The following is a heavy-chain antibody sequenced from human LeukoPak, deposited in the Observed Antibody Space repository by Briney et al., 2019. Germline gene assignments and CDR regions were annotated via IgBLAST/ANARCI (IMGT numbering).Heavy chain of an antibody. J-gene: IGHJ1*01. V-gene: IGHV3-23*01. CDR2: ISPSGGIT. CDR1: GFTFSSHG. Sequence: GGCLRLSCAASGFTFSSHGMNWVRQAPGKGLEWVSGISPSGGITYYTDSVKGRFTISRDNSKNTQSLQMNSLRAEDTAVYYCAKDDDWGRYKHWGQGTLVTVSS. CDR3: AKDDDWGRYKH. D-gene: IGHD3-16*01.